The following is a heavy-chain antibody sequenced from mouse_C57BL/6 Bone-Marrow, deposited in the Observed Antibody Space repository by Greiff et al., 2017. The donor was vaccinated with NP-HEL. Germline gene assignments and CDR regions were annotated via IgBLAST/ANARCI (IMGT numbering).Heavy chain of an antibody. CDR1: GFTIKNSY. CDR2: IDPANGNT. D-gene: IGHD1-1*01. Sequence: VQLQQSVAELVRPGASVKLSCTASGFTIKNSYMHWVKQRPEQGLEWIGRIDPANGNTKYAPKFQGKATITADTSSNTAYLQLSSLTSEDTAIYYCARAHYGSSAAWFAYWGQGTLVTVSA. CDR3: ARAHYGSSAAWFAY. V-gene: IGHV14-3*01. J-gene: IGHJ3*01.